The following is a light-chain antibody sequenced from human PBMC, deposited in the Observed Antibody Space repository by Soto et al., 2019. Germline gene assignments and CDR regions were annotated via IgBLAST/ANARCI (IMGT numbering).Light chain of an antibody. Sequence: QSALTQPASVSGSPGXSITISCXGTSXXXGGYNYVSWYQQHPGKAPKLMIYDVSNRPSGVSNRFSGSKSGNTASLTISGLQAEDEADYYCSSYTSSSTLVVFGGGTKLTVL. V-gene: IGLV2-14*01. CDR3: SSYTSSSTLVV. J-gene: IGLJ2*01. CDR1: SXXXGGYNY. CDR2: DVS.